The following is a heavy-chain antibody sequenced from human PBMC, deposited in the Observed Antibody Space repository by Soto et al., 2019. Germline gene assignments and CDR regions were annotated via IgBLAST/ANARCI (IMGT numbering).Heavy chain of an antibody. V-gene: IGHV4-59*01. CDR2: ISSSGNT. CDR3: ARAPMVLTRSYFDS. D-gene: IGHD3-22*01. CDR1: DGSIRNFY. Sequence: ETLSLTCPVSDGSIRNFYLGWIRQPPGKGLEWIGYISSSGNTNYNPSLKSRVSISVDTSKNQFSLNLTSVTAADTAVYYCARAPMVLTRSYFDSWGQGTPVTVYS. J-gene: IGHJ4*02.